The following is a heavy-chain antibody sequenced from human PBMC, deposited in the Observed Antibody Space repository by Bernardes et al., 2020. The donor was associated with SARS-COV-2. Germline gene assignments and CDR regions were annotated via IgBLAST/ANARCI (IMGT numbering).Heavy chain of an antibody. CDR3: ARDIIEPDYDDNYPSANYGLDV. D-gene: IGHD3-3*01. CDR1: GGSISRNVYY. CDR2: IYYSGST. V-gene: IGHV4-31*03. J-gene: IGHJ6*02. Sequence: SETLSLTCTVSGGSISRNVYYWNWIRQFPGKGLEWIGYIYYSGSTYYNPSLQSRVTISLDTSKNQFSLKLSSVTAADTAVYYCARDIIEPDYDDNYPSANYGLDVWGQGTTVTVSS.